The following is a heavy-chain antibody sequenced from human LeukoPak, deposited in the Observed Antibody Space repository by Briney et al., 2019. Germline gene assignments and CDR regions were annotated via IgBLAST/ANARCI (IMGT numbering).Heavy chain of an antibody. CDR3: ARDPRNYHDSSGSGNWYFDL. V-gene: IGHV3-30*04. CDR2: ISYDGGNK. Sequence: TGRSLRLSCAASGFTFSNYAMHWVRQAPGKGLGWVALISYDGGNKYYADSVKGRFTISRDNSKNTLYLQMNSLRPEDTAVFYCARDPRNYHDSSGSGNWYFDLWGRGTLVTVSS. CDR1: GFTFSNYA. J-gene: IGHJ2*01. D-gene: IGHD3-22*01.